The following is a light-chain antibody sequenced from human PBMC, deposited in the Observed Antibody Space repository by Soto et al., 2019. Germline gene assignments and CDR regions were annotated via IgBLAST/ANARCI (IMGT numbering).Light chain of an antibody. J-gene: IGLJ1*01. CDR1: SSDVGSYNY. CDR2: NVS. CDR3: SSDTSSSTLV. Sequence: QSALTQPASVSGSPGQSITISCTGTSSDVGSYNYVSWYQQHPGTAPKLIIYNVSNRPSGVSDRFSGSKSGNTASLTISGLQADDEADYYCSSDTSSSTLVFGTGTKLTVL. V-gene: IGLV2-14*03.